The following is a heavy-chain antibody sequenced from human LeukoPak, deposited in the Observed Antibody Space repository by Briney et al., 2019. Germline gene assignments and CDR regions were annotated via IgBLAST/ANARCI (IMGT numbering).Heavy chain of an antibody. Sequence: PGGSLRLSCATSGFTFSRYAMHWVRQAPGKGLEWVALISYDANIGSNKYYADTVKGRFTISRDNSKNTLYLQMNSLRADDTAVYYCARDGGYDFWSGYYQDYWGQGTRITVSS. CDR1: GFTFSRYA. CDR3: ARDGGYDFWSGYYQDY. J-gene: IGHJ4*02. V-gene: IGHV3-30-3*01. CDR2: ISYDANIGSNK. D-gene: IGHD3-3*01.